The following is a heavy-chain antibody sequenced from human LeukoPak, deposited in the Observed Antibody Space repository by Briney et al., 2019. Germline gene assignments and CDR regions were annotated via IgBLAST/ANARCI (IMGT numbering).Heavy chain of an antibody. CDR2: LSYDGSNE. CDR3: AGSWFYRDYFEY. V-gene: IGHV3-30*03. Sequence: GRSLRLSCAASGFPFSSYGMHWVRQAPGKGLEWVAVLSYDGSNEYYAYFVKGRFTISRDNSKNTLYLQMNSLRVEDTAVYYCAGSWFYRDYFEYWGQGTLVTVSS. CDR1: GFPFSSYG. D-gene: IGHD3-10*01. J-gene: IGHJ4*02.